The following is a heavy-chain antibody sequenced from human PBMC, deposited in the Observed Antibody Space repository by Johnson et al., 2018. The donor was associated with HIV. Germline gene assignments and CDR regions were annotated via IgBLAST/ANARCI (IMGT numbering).Heavy chain of an antibody. J-gene: IGHJ3*01. V-gene: IGHV3-30*04. D-gene: IGHD3-16*01. CDR1: GFTFSSYA. Sequence: QVQLVESGGGVVQPGRSLRLSCAASGFTFSSYAMHWVRQAPGKGLEWVAVISYDGSDKYYADSVKGRFTVSRDSSKNTLYLQVNSLRAEDAAVYYCARGSRYTYDNDDVYLLQAFDVWGQGTVVTVSS. CDR2: ISYDGSDK. CDR3: ARGSRYTYDNDDVYLLQAFDV.